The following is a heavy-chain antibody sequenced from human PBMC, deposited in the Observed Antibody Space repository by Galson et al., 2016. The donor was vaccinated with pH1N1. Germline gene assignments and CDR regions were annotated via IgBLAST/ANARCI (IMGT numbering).Heavy chain of an antibody. CDR1: GGSVSSYF. V-gene: IGHV4-59*02. CDR2: IYHTGDT. D-gene: IGHD3-10*01. J-gene: IGHJ5*02. CDR3: ARGSRGWFDP. Sequence: SVTLSLTCSVSGGSVSSYFWSWIRRPPGKGLEWIGYIYHTGDTDYNPSLKSRVTMSVDTSKNQFSLRLTSLTAADTAVYYCARGSRGWFDPWGLGTQVTVSS.